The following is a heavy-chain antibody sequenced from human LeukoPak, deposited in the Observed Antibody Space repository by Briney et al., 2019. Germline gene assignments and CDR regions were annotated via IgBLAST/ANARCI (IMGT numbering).Heavy chain of an antibody. CDR1: GFSFSDYY. D-gene: IGHD3-10*01. V-gene: IGHV3-23*01. CDR3: AKAGAVYYFDY. CDR2: ISGSGGST. J-gene: IGHJ4*02. Sequence: GESLRLSCAASGFSFSDYYMSWVRQAPGKGLEWVSAISGSGGSTYYADSVKGRFTISRDTSKNTLYLQMNSLRAEDTAVYYCAKAGAVYYFDYWGQGTLVTVSS.